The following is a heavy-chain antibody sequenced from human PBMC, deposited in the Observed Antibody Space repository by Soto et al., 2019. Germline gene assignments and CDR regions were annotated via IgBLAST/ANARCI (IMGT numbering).Heavy chain of an antibody. CDR1: GFTVSSNY. V-gene: IGHV3-66*01. Sequence: EVQLVESGGGLVQPGGSLTLSSAASGFTVSSNYMSWVRQAPGKGLEWVSVIYSGGSTYYADSVKGRFTISRDNSKNTLYLQMNSLRAEDTAVYYCARGLYSGWHYFDYWGQGTLVTVSS. CDR3: ARGLYSGWHYFDY. J-gene: IGHJ4*02. D-gene: IGHD5-12*01. CDR2: IYSGGST.